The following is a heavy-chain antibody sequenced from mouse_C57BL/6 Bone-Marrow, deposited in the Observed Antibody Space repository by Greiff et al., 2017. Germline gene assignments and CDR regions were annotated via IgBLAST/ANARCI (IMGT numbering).Heavy chain of an antibody. CDR2: IRLKSDNYAI. CDR3: TCSLERAMDY. CDR1: GFTFRNYW. D-gene: IGHD3-1*01. V-gene: IGHV6-3*01. J-gene: IGHJ4*01. Sequence: EVQLQQSGGGLVQPGGSMKLSCVAFGFTFRNYWMNWVRPSPETGLEWVAQIRLKSDNYAIHYAESVKGRFTISRDDSKSSVYLQMNNVRAEDTGIDYCTCSLERAMDYWGQGTSVTVSS.